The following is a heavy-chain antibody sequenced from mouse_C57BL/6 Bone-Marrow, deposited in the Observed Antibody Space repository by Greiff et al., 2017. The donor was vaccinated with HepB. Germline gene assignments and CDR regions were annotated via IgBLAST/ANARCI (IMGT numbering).Heavy chain of an antibody. CDR2: IWSGGST. Sequence: QVQLQQSGPGLVQPSQSLSITCTVSGFSLTSYGVHWVRQSPGKGLEWLGVIWSGGSTDYNAAFISRLSISKDNSKSQVFFKMNSLQADDTAIYYCARNPLITTVVAPLFDYWGQGTTLTVSS. V-gene: IGHV2-2*01. CDR3: ARNPLITTVVAPLFDY. CDR1: GFSLTSYG. J-gene: IGHJ2*01. D-gene: IGHD1-1*01.